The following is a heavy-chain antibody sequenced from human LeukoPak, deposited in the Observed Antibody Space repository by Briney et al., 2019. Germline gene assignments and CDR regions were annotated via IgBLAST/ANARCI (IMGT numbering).Heavy chain of an antibody. CDR1: GGSFSGYY. CDR2: INHSGST. Sequence: SETLSLTCAVYGGSFSGYYWSWIRQPPWKGLEWIGEINHSGSTNYNPSLKSRVTISVDTSKNQFSLKLSSVTAADTAVYYCARGGLRMATIPGRRYFDYWGQGTLVTVSS. J-gene: IGHJ4*02. CDR3: ARGGLRMATIPGRRYFDY. V-gene: IGHV4-34*01. D-gene: IGHD5-24*01.